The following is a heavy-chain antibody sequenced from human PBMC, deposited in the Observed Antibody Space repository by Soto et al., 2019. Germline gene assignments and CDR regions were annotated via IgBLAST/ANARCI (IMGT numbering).Heavy chain of an antibody. D-gene: IGHD2-15*01. J-gene: IGHJ4*02. Sequence: ELQLVESGGGLVKPGASLRLSCAASGFTFNTAWVSWVRQAPGKGLEWVGRIKSRKDGGTADYAAPVKGRFTISRDDSRNTVYLQMNSLKTEDTALYYCATEWWYCLNSWGQGTLVTVSS. CDR1: GFTFNTAW. CDR3: ATEWWYCLNS. CDR2: IKSRKDGGTA. V-gene: IGHV3-15*01.